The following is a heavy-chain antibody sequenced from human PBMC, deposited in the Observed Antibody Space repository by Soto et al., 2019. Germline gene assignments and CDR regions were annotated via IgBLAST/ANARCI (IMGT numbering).Heavy chain of an antibody. J-gene: IGHJ6*02. D-gene: IGHD6-6*01. Sequence: ASVKVSCKASGYTFTGYYMHWVRQAPGQGLEWMGWINPNSGGTNYAQKFQGWVTMTRDTSISTAYMELSRLRSDDTAVYYCAREGYSSSSKHYYYGMDVWGQGTTVTVSS. CDR3: AREGYSSSSKHYYYGMDV. CDR1: GYTFTGYY. V-gene: IGHV1-2*04. CDR2: INPNSGGT.